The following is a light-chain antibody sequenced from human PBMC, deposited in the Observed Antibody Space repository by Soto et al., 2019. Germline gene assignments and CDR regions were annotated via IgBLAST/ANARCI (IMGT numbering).Light chain of an antibody. J-gene: IGKJ5*01. V-gene: IGKV3-15*01. CDR1: QSVRSN. CDR2: GAS. CDR3: QQYNTWPPFT. Sequence: EIVLTQSPSTLSVSKGERGALSCRASQSVRSNLAWYQQKPGQAPRLLIYGASTRATGLPARFSGSGSGTDFTLTISSLQSEDFAVYYCQQYNTWPPFTFGQGTRLEI.